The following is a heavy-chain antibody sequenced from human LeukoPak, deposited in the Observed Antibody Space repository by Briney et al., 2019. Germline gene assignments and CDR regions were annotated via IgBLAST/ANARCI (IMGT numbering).Heavy chain of an antibody. CDR1: GYTFTGYY. V-gene: IGHV1-2*02. D-gene: IGHD4-11*01. J-gene: IGHJ5*02. CDR3: AREVPDTSNTKPLHNWFDP. CDR2: INPNSGGT. Sequence: ASVKVSCKASGYTFTGYYMHWGRQAPGQGLEWMGWINPNSGGTNYAQKFQGRVTMIRDTSISTAYMELSRLRSDDTAVYYCAREVPDTSNTKPLHNWFDPWGQGTLVTVSS.